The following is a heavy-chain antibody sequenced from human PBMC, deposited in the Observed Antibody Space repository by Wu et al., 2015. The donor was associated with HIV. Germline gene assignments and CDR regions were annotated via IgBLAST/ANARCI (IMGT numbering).Heavy chain of an antibody. CDR1: GYNFIDYA. CDR3: ASTYSGSYPFYMDV. CDR2: ISIFNGNT. D-gene: IGHD1-26*01. Sequence: QVQLVQSGAEVKKPGASVKVSCKASGYNFIDYAISWVRQAPGQGLEWMGWISIFNGNTNYAQKFQDRVTMTTNTSTSIVYMELRILRSDDTAVYYCASTYSGSYPFYMDVWGKGTTVTVSS. J-gene: IGHJ6*03. V-gene: IGHV1-18*01.